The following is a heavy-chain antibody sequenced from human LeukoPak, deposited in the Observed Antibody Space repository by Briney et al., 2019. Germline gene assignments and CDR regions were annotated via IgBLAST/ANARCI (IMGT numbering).Heavy chain of an antibody. Sequence: ASVKVSCKASGFTFTGYYMHWVRQAPGQGLEWMGWMNPNSGDTNYAQKFQGRVSMTRDTSISTAYMELSRLRSDDTAMYYCARDRSPFDYWGQGTLVTVSS. J-gene: IGHJ4*02. CDR2: MNPNSGDT. CDR3: ARDRSPFDY. CDR1: GFTFTGYY. V-gene: IGHV1-2*02. D-gene: IGHD2-15*01.